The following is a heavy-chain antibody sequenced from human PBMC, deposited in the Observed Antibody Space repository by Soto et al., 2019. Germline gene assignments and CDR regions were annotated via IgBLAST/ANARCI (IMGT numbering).Heavy chain of an antibody. D-gene: IGHD3-22*01. CDR1: GYTFTSYG. CDR3: ARVVDYDSSGYYDY. CDR2: IIPIFGTA. J-gene: IGHJ4*02. V-gene: IGHV1-69*13. Sequence: SVKVSCKASGYTFTSYGISWVRQAPGQGLEWMGGIIPIFGTANYAQKFQGRVTITADESTSTAYMELSSLRSEDTAVYYCARVVDYDSSGYYDYWGQGTLVNVSS.